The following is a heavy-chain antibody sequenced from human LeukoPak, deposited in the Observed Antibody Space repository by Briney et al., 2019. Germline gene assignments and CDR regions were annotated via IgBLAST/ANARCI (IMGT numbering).Heavy chain of an antibody. CDR1: GFTFSSYA. D-gene: IGHD1-26*01. CDR2: ISSNGGST. CDR3: ARAPRELADY. Sequence: GGSLRLSCAASGFTFSSYAMSWVRQAPGKGLEYVSAISSNGGSTYYANSVKGRFTISRDNSKNTLYLQMGSLRAEDMAVYYCARAPRELADYWGQGTLVTVSS. J-gene: IGHJ4*02. V-gene: IGHV3-64*01.